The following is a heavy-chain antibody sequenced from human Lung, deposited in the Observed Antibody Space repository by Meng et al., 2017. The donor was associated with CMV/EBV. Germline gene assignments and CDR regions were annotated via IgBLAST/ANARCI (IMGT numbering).Heavy chain of an antibody. CDR1: GGSTSSSNW. CDR2: IYHSGST. CDR3: ARAAGGYVVDYFDY. J-gene: IGHJ4*02. Sequence: GSGGSTSSSNWWSWVRQPPGKGLEWIGEIYHSGSTNYNPSLKSRVTISVDKSKNQFSLKLSSVTAADTAVYYCARAAGGYVVDYFDYWGQGTLVTVSS. V-gene: IGHV4-4*02. D-gene: IGHD5-12*01.